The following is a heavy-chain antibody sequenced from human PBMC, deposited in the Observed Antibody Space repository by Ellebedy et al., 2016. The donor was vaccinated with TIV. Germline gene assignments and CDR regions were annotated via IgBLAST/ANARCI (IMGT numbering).Heavy chain of an antibody. CDR1: GGSISSGDYY. J-gene: IGHJ4*02. Sequence: MPSETLSLTCTVSGGSISSGDYYWSWIRQPPGKGLEWIGYIYYSGNTYHHPSLKSRVTISVDTSQNQFSLKLSSVTAADTAVYYCARGGDGYIHYWGQGTLVTVSS. V-gene: IGHV4-30-4*08. D-gene: IGHD5-24*01. CDR3: ARGGDGYIHY. CDR2: IYYSGNT.